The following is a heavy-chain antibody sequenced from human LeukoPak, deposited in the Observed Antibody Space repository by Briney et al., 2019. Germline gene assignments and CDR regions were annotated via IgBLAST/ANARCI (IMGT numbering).Heavy chain of an antibody. Sequence: PGGSLRLSCSAPGFTFSTYAMHSVRQAPGKGLEWVAFIWPDGSKKYYADSVKGRFAISRENSKNTVYLQMNDLRPEDTALYFCAKISSSAESNFDYWGQGTLLTVSS. D-gene: IGHD6-25*01. CDR2: IWPDGSKK. CDR1: GFTFSTYA. J-gene: IGHJ4*02. CDR3: AKISSSAESNFDY. V-gene: IGHV3-30*02.